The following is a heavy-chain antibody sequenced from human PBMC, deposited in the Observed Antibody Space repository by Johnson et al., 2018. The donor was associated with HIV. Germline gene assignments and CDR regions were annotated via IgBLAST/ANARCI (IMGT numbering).Heavy chain of an antibody. CDR2: VRYDGSNK. J-gene: IGHJ3*02. Sequence: QVQLVESGGGVVQPGGSLRLSCTASRFTFSSYGMHWVRQAPGKGLEWMAFVRYDGSNKYYADSVKGRFTISRDSSKNTLYLQMNSLRAEDTAMYYCARRIAAADDAFDIWGQGTMVSVSS. V-gene: IGHV3-30*02. CDR1: RFTFSSYG. CDR3: ARRIAAADDAFDI. D-gene: IGHD6-25*01.